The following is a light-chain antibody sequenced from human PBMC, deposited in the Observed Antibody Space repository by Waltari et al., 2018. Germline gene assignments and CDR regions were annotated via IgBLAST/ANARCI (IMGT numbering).Light chain of an antibody. CDR2: GAS. J-gene: IGKJ4*01. CDR3: QQYGSAPLT. V-gene: IGKV3-20*01. Sequence: SGTQSVSSSHLAGYQQKTGQAPRRLISGASSRATGSPDRCSASGAGTDFTLTISRLEPEDDAVDYCQQYGSAPLTFGGGTKVEIK. CDR1: QSVSSSH.